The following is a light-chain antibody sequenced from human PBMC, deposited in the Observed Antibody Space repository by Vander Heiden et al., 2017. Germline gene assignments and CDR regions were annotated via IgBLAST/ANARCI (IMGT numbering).Light chain of an antibody. CDR1: NMGILS. V-gene: IGLV3-21*02. CDR2: DYS. CDR3: QVWERSSDHPVV. Sequence: SSVLTQPPSVSVAPGQTARITRGGNNMGILSAHCSQQKPGHAPVLVVYDYSDRPSGIPERFSGSNSGNTATLTIRRVEAGDEADYYCQVWERSSDHPVVFGGGTKLTVL. J-gene: IGLJ2*01.